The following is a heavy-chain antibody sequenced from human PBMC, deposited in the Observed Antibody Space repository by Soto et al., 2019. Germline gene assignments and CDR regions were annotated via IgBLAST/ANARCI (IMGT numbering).Heavy chain of an antibody. Sequence: GGSLRLSCTTSGFSFGSYSMTWVRQAPGKGLEWVSIIGTRGRTTYYADSVKGRFTISRDNSKNMLYLQMDSLRAEDTALYYCAKKFLTEVGNEVFDPWGQGT. CDR1: GFSFGSYS. D-gene: IGHD1-1*01. CDR3: AKKFLTEVGNEVFDP. J-gene: IGHJ5*02. V-gene: IGHV3-23*03. CDR2: IGTRGRTT.